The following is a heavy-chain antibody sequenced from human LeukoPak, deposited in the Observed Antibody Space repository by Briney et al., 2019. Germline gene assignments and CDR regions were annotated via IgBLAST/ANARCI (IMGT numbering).Heavy chain of an antibody. CDR1: GGSVNGYY. CDR3: ARDPPEDEWNSLDS. J-gene: IGHJ4*02. CDR2: IHYSGLT. V-gene: IGHV4-59*02. D-gene: IGHD1-7*01. Sequence: PSETLSLTCTVSGGSVNGYYWNWIRQAPGKGLEWIGFIHYSGLTVYSPSLQSRVSMSVDTSRNQFSLDLSSMTAADTALYYCARDPPEDEWNSLDSWGQGILVTVSS.